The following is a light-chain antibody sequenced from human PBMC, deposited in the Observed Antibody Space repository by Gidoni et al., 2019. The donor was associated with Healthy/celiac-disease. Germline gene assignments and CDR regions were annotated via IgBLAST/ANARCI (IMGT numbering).Light chain of an antibody. CDR2: WAS. Sequence: DIAMTQSPDSLAVALGERATISCKSSLSVLYSSNNKNYLAWYQQKPGQPPKLLIYWASTRESVVPDRFSGSGSGTDFTLTISSLQAEDVAVYYCQLYYSTLALTFGGGTKVEIK. V-gene: IGKV4-1*01. J-gene: IGKJ4*01. CDR1: LSVLYSSNNKNY. CDR3: QLYYSTLALT.